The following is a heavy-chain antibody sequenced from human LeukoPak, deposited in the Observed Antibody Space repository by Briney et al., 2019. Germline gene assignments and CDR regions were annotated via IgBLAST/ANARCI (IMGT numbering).Heavy chain of an antibody. J-gene: IGHJ4*02. D-gene: IGHD3-22*01. CDR2: IRYDGSNK. V-gene: IGHV3-30*02. CDR1: GFTFSSYG. CDR3: AKDSYQPYYYDSSGPDY. Sequence: GGSQRLSCAASGFTFSSYGMHWVRQAPGKWLEWVAFIRYDGSNKYYADSVKGRFTISRDNSKNTLYLQKNSLRAEDTAVYYCAKDSYQPYYYDSSGPDYWGQGTLVTVSS.